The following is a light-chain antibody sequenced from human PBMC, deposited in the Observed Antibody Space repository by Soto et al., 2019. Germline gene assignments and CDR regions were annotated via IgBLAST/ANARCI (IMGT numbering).Light chain of an antibody. CDR3: QQYNDLPLT. Sequence: EIVMTQSPATLSVSPGERATLSCRASQSVSSNLAWYQQKPGQAPSLLIYDISARATGIPTRFSGSGSGTEFTLTISSLQSEDFAVYYCQQYNDLPLTFGGGTKVEIK. V-gene: IGKV3D-15*01. CDR1: QSVSSN. J-gene: IGKJ4*01. CDR2: DIS.